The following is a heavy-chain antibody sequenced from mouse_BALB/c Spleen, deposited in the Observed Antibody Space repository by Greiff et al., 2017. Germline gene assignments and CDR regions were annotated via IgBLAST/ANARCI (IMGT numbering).Heavy chain of an antibody. D-gene: IGHD2-4*01. V-gene: IGHV1S22*01. J-gene: IGHJ4*01. Sequence: LQQPGSELVRPGASVKLSCKASGYTFTSYWMHWVKQRHGQGLEWIGNIYPGSGSTNYDEKFKSKGTLTVDTSSSTAYMHLSSLTSEDSAVYYCTRGLRYYYAMDDWGQGTSVTVSS. CDR3: TRGLRYYYAMDD. CDR2: IYPGSGST. CDR1: GYTFTSYW.